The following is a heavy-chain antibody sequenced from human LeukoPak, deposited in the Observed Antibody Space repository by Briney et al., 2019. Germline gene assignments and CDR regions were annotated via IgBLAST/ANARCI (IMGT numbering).Heavy chain of an antibody. V-gene: IGHV3-7*03. Sequence: PGGSLRLSCAASGFTFSSYWMSWVRQAPGKGLEWVANIKQDGSEKYYVDSVKGRFTISRDNAKNSLYLQMNSLRAEDTAVYYCARDMVVVVPAAKNYYYYGMDVWGQGTTDTVSS. D-gene: IGHD2-2*01. J-gene: IGHJ6*02. CDR3: ARDMVVVVPAAKNYYYYGMDV. CDR2: IKQDGSEK. CDR1: GFTFSSYW.